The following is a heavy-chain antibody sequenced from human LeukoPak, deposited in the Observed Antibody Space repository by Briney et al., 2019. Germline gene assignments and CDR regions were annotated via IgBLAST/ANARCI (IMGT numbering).Heavy chain of an antibody. J-gene: IGHJ6*03. D-gene: IGHD3-22*01. Sequence: ASVKVSCKSSGYTFNGYYMHWVRQAPGQGLEWMGWINPNRGGTNYAQKFQGRVTMTRDTPISTAYMELRRLRSDDTAVYYCARDSRYYDSSGSPGDYYYYMDVWGKGTTVTVSS. V-gene: IGHV1-2*02. CDR2: INPNRGGT. CDR1: GYTFNGYY. CDR3: ARDSRYYDSSGSPGDYYYYMDV.